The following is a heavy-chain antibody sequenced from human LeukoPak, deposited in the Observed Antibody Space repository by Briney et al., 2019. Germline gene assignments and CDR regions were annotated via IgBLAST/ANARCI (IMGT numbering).Heavy chain of an antibody. CDR2: IYYSGST. J-gene: IGHJ5*02. Sequence: SETLSLTCTVSGGSISSYYWSWIRQPPGKGLEWIGYIYYSGSTNYNPSLKSRVTISVDTSKNQFSLKLSSVTAADTAVYYCARIGIKYSTSGWWFDPWAQGTLVTVSS. CDR3: ARIGIKYSTSGWWFDP. CDR1: GGSISSYY. V-gene: IGHV4-59*01. D-gene: IGHD1-26*01.